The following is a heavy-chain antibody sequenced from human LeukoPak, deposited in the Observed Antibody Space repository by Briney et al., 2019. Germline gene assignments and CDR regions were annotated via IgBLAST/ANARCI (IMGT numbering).Heavy chain of an antibody. CDR1: GGSISSGSYY. Sequence: SETLSLTCTVSGGSISSGSYYWSWIRQPAGKGLEWIGRIYTSGSTNYNPSLKSRVTISVDTSKNQFSLKLSSVTAADTAVYYCARGRSSGYYSDYWGQGTLVTVSS. CDR2: IYTSGST. D-gene: IGHD3-22*01. CDR3: ARGRSSGYYSDY. J-gene: IGHJ4*02. V-gene: IGHV4-61*02.